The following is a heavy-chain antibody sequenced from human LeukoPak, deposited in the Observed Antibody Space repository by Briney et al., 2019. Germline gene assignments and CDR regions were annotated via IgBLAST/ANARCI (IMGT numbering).Heavy chain of an antibody. V-gene: IGHV4-34*01. J-gene: IGHJ3*02. CDR2: INHSGST. D-gene: IGHD5-18*01. Sequence: PSETLSLTCAVYGGSFSGYYWSWIRQPPGEGLEWIGEINHSGSTNYNPSLKSRVTISVDTSKNQFSLKLSSVTAADTAVYYCARGPYSYGYGKAFDIWGQGTMVTVSS. CDR1: GGSFSGYY. CDR3: ARGPYSYGYGKAFDI.